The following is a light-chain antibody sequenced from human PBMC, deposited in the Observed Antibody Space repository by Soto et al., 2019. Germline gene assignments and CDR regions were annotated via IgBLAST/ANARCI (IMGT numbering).Light chain of an antibody. CDR3: QHRVNGPT. Sequence: EIALTQSPATLSLSPGERATLSCRAAQSVSSYLGWYQQKPGQAPRLLISDVSRRATGVPARFSGSGFGTDFTFTISSLEPEDTAVYYCQHRVNGPTFGGGTRVEIK. CDR2: DVS. CDR1: QSVSSY. J-gene: IGKJ4*01. V-gene: IGKV3-11*01.